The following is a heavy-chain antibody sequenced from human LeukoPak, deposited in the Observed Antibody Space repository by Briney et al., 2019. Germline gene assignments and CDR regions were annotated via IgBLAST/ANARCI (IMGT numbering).Heavy chain of an antibody. CDR2: INHSGST. Sequence: SETLSLTCAVYGGSFSGYYWSWIRQPPGKGLEWIGEINHSGSTNYNPSLKSRVTISVDTCKNQFSLKLSSVTAADTAVYYCARGAAFDTWGQGTMVTVSS. V-gene: IGHV4-34*01. CDR1: GGSFSGYY. CDR3: ARGAAFDT. J-gene: IGHJ3*02.